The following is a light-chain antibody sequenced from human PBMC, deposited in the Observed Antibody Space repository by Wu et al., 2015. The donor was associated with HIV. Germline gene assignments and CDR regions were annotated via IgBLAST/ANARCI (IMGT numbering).Light chain of an antibody. CDR3: QQYNNWPPLYS. CDR1: QSVSSS. V-gene: IGKV3-15*01. CDR2: DAS. Sequence: EILLTQSPATLSLSPGERATLSCRASQSVSSSLAWYQQKPGQAPRLLIYDASTRATGIPARFSGSGSGTEFTLTISGLQSEDFAVYYCQQYNNWPPLYSFGQGTKLEIK. J-gene: IGKJ2*03.